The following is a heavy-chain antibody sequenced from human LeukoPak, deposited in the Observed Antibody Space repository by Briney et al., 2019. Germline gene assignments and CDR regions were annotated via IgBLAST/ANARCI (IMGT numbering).Heavy chain of an antibody. D-gene: IGHD4-11*01. J-gene: IGHJ4*02. CDR2: IGAYNVNT. Sequence: ASANVSCTASGFTLTSYGISSVRQAPGQRLEWMGWIGAYNVNTNYAQKLQGRVTMTTDTSTSTAYMELRSLRSDDTAVYYCARVGASGYSNHFDYWGQGTLVTVSS. CDR3: ARVGASGYSNHFDY. CDR1: GFTLTSYG. V-gene: IGHV1-18*01.